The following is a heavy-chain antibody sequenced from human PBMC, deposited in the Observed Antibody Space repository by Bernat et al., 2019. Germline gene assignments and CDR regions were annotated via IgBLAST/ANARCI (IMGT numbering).Heavy chain of an antibody. Sequence: QVQLVESGGGLVKPGGSLRLSCAASGFTFSDYYMSWIRQAPGKGLEWVSYISSSSSYTNYEDSVKGRFTISRDNAKNSLYLQMNSLRAEDTAVYYCARNGADYGGNSGYFDYWGQGTLVTVSS. CDR1: GFTFSDYY. D-gene: IGHD4-17*01. J-gene: IGHJ4*02. CDR3: ARNGADYGGNSGYFDY. CDR2: ISSSSSYT. V-gene: IGHV3-11*05.